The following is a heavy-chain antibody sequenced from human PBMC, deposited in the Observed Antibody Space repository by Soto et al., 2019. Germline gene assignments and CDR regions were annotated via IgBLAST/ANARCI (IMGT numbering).Heavy chain of an antibody. CDR2: IIPIFGTA. CDR3: ARAGYYYDSSGYLRSDAFDI. Sequence: SVKVTCKASGGTLSSYAISWVRQAPGQGLEWMGGIIPIFGTANYAQKFQGRVTITADESTSTAYMELSSLRSEDTAVYYCARAGYYYDSSGYLRSDAFDIWGQGTMVTGSS. V-gene: IGHV1-69*13. CDR1: GGTLSSYA. D-gene: IGHD3-22*01. J-gene: IGHJ3*02.